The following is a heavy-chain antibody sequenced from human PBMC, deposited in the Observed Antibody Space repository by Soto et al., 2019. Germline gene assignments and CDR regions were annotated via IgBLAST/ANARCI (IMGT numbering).Heavy chain of an antibody. CDR3: AKSRRYSGFREFDY. CDR2: ISGSGGST. CDR1: GFTFSSYA. V-gene: IGHV3-23*01. Sequence: LRLSRAASGFTFSSYAMSWVRQAPGKGLEWVSAISGSGGSTYYADSVKGRFTISRDNSKNTLYLQMNSLRAEDTAVYYCAKSRRYSGFREFDYWGQGTLVTVSS. D-gene: IGHD6-13*01. J-gene: IGHJ4*02.